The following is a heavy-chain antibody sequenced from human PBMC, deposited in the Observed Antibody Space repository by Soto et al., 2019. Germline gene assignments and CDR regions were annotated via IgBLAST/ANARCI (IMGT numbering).Heavy chain of an antibody. D-gene: IGHD6-25*01. CDR1: GFTFSSYA. CDR3: ARDRLFDY. CDR2: ISYDGSNR. Sequence: GGSLRLSCAASGFTFSSYAMHWVRQAPGKGLEWVAVISYDGSNRYYADSVKGRFTISRDNSKNTLYLQMNSLRAEDTAVYYCARDRLFDYWGQGTLVTGSS. J-gene: IGHJ4*02. V-gene: IGHV3-30-3*01.